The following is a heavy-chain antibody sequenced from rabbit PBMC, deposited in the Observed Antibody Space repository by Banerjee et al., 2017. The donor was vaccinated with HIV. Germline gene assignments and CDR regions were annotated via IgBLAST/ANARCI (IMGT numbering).Heavy chain of an antibody. V-gene: IGHV1S40*01. CDR3: ARDLAGVTGWNFGL. CDR1: GFSFSSGLP. CDR2: IYAGCSGRT. J-gene: IGHJ3*01. Sequence: QSLEESGGDLVKPGASLTLTCTASGFSFSSGLPMGLVWHAPGKGLERIACIYAGCSGRTYYASWAKGRFTISKNSSATVTLQMTSLTAAGTATYFCARDLAGVTGWNFGLWGQGTLVTVS. D-gene: IGHD4-1*01.